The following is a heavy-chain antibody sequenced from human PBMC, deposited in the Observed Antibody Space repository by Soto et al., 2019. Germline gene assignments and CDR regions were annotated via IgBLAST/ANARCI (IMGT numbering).Heavy chain of an antibody. V-gene: IGHV1-2*02. D-gene: IGHD2-8*02. Sequence: HEHLVQSGAEVKRPGASLKVSCKASGYSFTGYYIHWVRQAPGQGLEWMGWINPDSGATNYAHTFHGRVTLTSVTSISTAPMYLTSLTSDDTAVYYCARGDYGTGGYPFPYFDYWGQGTLVIVSS. CDR1: GYSFTGYY. CDR2: INPDSGAT. J-gene: IGHJ4*02. CDR3: ARGDYGTGGYPFPYFDY.